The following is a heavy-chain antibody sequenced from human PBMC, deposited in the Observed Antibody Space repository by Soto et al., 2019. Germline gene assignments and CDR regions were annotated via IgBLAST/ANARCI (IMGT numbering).Heavy chain of an antibody. D-gene: IGHD3-3*01. CDR3: AKYYDFWSGYFKHYYYYYYMDV. V-gene: IGHV1-69*02. CDR1: GGTFSSYT. Sequence: GASVKVSCKSSGGTFSSYTISWVRQAPGQGLEWMGRINPILGNADYAQKFQGRVTITRDTSMSTAYMELSSLRSEDTAVYYCAKYYDFWSGYFKHYYYYYYMDVRGKGTTVTVSS. CDR2: INPILGNA. J-gene: IGHJ6*03.